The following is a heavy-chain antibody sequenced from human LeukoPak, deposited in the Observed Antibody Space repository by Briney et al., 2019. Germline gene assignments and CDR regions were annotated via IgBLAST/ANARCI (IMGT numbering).Heavy chain of an antibody. CDR1: GYTFTSYD. V-gene: IGHV1-8*01. CDR2: MNPNSGNT. J-gene: IGHJ3*02. CDR3: ARGRFLWELLPGRNAFDI. D-gene: IGHD1-26*01. Sequence: GASVKVSCTASGYTFTSYDINWVRQATGQGLEWMGWMNPNSGNTGYAQKFQGRVTMTRNTSISTAYMELSSLRSEDTAVYYCARGRFLWELLPGRNAFDIWGQGTMVTVSS.